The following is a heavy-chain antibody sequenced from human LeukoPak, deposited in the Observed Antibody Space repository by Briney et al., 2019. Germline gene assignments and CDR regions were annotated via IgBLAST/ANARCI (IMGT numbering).Heavy chain of an antibody. Sequence: ASVKVSCKASGYTFSVYSMHWVRQAPGQGLEWMGWINPNSGGANYAQKFQGRVTMTRDTSISTAYLELSRLRSDDTAVYYCARISSGYCSGGSCNTKGYYLDYWGQGTLLTVSS. CDR1: GYTFSVYS. V-gene: IGHV1-2*02. D-gene: IGHD2-15*01. CDR2: INPNSGGA. J-gene: IGHJ4*02. CDR3: ARISSGYCSGGSCNTKGYYLDY.